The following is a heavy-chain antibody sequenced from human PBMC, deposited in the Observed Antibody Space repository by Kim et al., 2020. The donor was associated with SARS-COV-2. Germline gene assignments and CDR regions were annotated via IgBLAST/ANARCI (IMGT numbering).Heavy chain of an antibody. Sequence: ASVKVSCKASGYTFTSYAMHWVRQAPGQRLEWMGWINAGNGNTKYSQKFQGRVTITRDTSASTAYMELSSLRSEDTAVYYCARDTGYGDYFFSYWGQGTLVTVSS. D-gene: IGHD4-17*01. CDR2: INAGNGNT. J-gene: IGHJ4*02. V-gene: IGHV1-3*01. CDR1: GYTFTSYA. CDR3: ARDTGYGDYFFSY.